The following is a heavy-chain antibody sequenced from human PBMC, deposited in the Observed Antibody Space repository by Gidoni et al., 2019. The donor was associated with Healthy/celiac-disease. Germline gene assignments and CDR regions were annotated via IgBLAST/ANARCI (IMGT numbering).Heavy chain of an antibody. CDR3: ARHSPSSGGSSYYDGFFDY. J-gene: IGHJ4*02. CDR2: IYNSGSN. D-gene: IGHD3-10*01. CDR1: GGSISSSSYY. Sequence: QLQLQESGPGLMKPSETLSLTCVVSGGSISSSSYYWGWVRQPPGKGLEWIGSIYNSGSNYHNPSLKSRVTISVDTSKNQFSLKLSSVTAADTAVYYCARHSPSSGGSSYYDGFFDYWGQGTLVTVSS. V-gene: IGHV4-39*01.